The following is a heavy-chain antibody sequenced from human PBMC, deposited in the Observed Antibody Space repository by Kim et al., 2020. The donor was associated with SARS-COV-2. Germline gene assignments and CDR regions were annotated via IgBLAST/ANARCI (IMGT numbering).Heavy chain of an antibody. CDR1: GYTLTELS. CDR2: FDPEDGET. D-gene: IGHD6-13*01. Sequence: ASVKVSCKVSGYTLTELSMHWVRQAPGKGLEWMGGFDPEDGETIYAQKFQGRVTMTEDTSTDTAYMELSSLRSEDTVVYYCATASTYSSSLVGYYYYGMDVWGQGTTVTVSS. J-gene: IGHJ6*02. CDR3: ATASTYSSSLVGYYYYGMDV. V-gene: IGHV1-24*01.